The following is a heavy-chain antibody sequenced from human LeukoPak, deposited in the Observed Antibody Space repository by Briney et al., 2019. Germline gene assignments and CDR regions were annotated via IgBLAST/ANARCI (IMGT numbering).Heavy chain of an antibody. J-gene: IGHJ3*02. Sequence: PSQTLSPTCTVSGGSVSSGYYYWSWIRQPPGKGLEWIGYIYYSGSTYYNPSLKSRVSISVDTSKNQFSLKLSSVTAADTAVYYCARVAPPTYCSGGSCYSAAFDIWGQGTMVTVSS. CDR2: IYYSGST. D-gene: IGHD2-15*01. V-gene: IGHV4-30-4*01. CDR1: GGSVSSGYYY. CDR3: ARVAPPTYCSGGSCYSAAFDI.